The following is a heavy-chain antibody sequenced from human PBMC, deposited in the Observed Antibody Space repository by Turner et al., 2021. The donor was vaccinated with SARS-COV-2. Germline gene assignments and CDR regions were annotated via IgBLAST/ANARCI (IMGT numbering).Heavy chain of an antibody. V-gene: IGHV1-46*03. CDR2: INPSGGGT. CDR1: GYIFINYY. Sequence: QVQLVQSGAEVKKTGASVKVSCKASGYIFINYYIHWVRQAPGQGLEWVGIINPSGGGTRYAQKFRGRVTMTRDTSTSTVSMELSSLRSEDTAVYYCARGELWSFSSYDNWGQGTLVTVSS. J-gene: IGHJ4*02. CDR3: ARGELWSFSSYDN. D-gene: IGHD3-10*01.